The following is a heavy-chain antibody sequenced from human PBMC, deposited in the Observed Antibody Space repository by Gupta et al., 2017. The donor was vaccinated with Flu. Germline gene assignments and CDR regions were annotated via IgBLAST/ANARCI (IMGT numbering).Heavy chain of an antibody. V-gene: IGHV3-11*01. CDR1: GFSSSDYS. CDR3: ARAISKWIQWNGMDV. J-gene: IGHJ6*02. D-gene: IGHD5-18*01. CDR2: ISGSGSTI. Sequence: QVQLVESGGGLVKPGGSLRLSRAASGFSSSDYSLSWIRQAPGEGLEWVSYISGSGSTIYYASSVKGRFTVSRDNAKNSLYLQMNSLRAEDTAVYYCARAISKWIQWNGMDVWGQGTTVTVSS.